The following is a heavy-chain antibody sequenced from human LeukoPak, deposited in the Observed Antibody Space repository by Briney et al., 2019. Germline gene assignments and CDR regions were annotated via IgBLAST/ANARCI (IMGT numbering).Heavy chain of an antibody. V-gene: IGHV3-7*01. CDR2: IKQDGGQI. Sequence: GGSLRLSRAASEFTFSSYWMSWVRQAPGKGLEWVANIKQDGGQIYYLESVKGRLTVSRDNAKNSLYLQMNSLRAEDTTVYYCARLGARQMLEYWGQGTLVTVSS. D-gene: IGHD4-17*01. CDR3: ARLGARQMLEY. J-gene: IGHJ4*02. CDR1: EFTFSSYW.